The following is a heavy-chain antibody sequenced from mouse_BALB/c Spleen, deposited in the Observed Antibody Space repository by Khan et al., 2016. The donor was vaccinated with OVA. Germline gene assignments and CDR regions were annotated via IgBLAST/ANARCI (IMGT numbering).Heavy chain of an antibody. CDR1: GYTFTTYW. CDR2: INPTSGYT. V-gene: IGHV1-7*01. J-gene: IGHJ2*01. Sequence: QVQLQQSGAELAKPGASVKMSCKASGYTFTTYWMHWVKQRPGQGLEWIGYINPTSGYTDYNEKFKDRATLSADNSSSTAYMQLNSLPSEDSAVYYCTRERIDYWGQGTTLTVSS. CDR3: TRERIDY.